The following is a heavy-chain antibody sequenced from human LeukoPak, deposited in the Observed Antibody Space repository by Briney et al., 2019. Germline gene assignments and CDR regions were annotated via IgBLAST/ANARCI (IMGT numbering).Heavy chain of an antibody. V-gene: IGHV4-34*01. CDR2: INHSGST. J-gene: IGHJ3*02. D-gene: IGHD3-22*01. Sequence: PSETLSLTCAVYGGSFSGYYWSWIRQPPGKGLEWIGEINHSGSTNYNPSLKSRVTISVDTSKNQFSLKLSSVTAADTAVYYCASGTVGYYYDSSGYSGSALEAFDIWGQGTMVTVSS. CDR1: GGSFSGYY. CDR3: ASGTVGYYYDSSGYSGSALEAFDI.